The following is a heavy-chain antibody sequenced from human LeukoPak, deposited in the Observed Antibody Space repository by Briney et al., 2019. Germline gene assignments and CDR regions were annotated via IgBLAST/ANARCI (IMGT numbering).Heavy chain of an antibody. Sequence: GRSLRLSCAASGFTFSDYAMHWVRQSPDKGLEWVAVLSYDGSRTYYADSVKGRFTISRDNSRNRVYLQMTSLATEDTAIYYCARDWGFDSWGQGTLVTVSS. V-gene: IGHV3-30*16. D-gene: IGHD7-27*01. CDR1: GFTFSDYA. CDR3: ARDWGFDS. CDR2: LSYDGSRT. J-gene: IGHJ4*02.